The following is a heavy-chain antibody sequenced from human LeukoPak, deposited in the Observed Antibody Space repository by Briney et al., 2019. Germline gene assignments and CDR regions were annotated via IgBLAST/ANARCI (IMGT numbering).Heavy chain of an antibody. J-gene: IGHJ3*02. Sequence: PSETLSLTCTVSGGSISSGGYYWSWIRQHPGKGLEWIGYIYYSGSTYYNPSLKSRVTISVDTSKNQFSLELSSVTAADTAVYFCARERQDTIVHSGAFDIWGQGTIVTVSS. D-gene: IGHD3-10*01. V-gene: IGHV4-31*03. CDR3: ARERQDTIVHSGAFDI. CDR1: GGSISSGGYY. CDR2: IYYSGST.